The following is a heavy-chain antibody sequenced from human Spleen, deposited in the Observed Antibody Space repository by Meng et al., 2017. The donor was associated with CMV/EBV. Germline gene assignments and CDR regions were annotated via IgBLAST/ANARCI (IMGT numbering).Heavy chain of an antibody. CDR2: VNPQTADT. J-gene: IGHJ4*02. Sequence: KVSCKASGYTFTDYYIHWVRQAPGQGLEWMGWVNPQTADTNYAQKFQGRVTVTRDTSISTTYLDLTSLRSDDTAMYYCVSGDQTDYWGQGTLVTVS. D-gene: IGHD1-26*01. CDR1: GYTFTDYY. CDR3: VSGDQTDY. V-gene: IGHV1-2*02.